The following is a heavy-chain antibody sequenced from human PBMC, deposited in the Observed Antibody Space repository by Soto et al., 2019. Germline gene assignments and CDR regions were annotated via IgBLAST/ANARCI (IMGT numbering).Heavy chain of an antibody. CDR2: IIPIFGTA. V-gene: IGHV1-69*13. J-gene: IGHJ6*02. D-gene: IGHD1-7*01. CDR3: ARGKSLWNYVPGLYYYYYGMDV. Sequence: ASVKVSCKASGCTFSSYAISWVRPAPGQVLECMVGIIPIFGTANYAQKFQGRVTITADESTSTAYMELSSLRSEDTAVYYCARGKSLWNYVPGLYYYYYGMDVWGQGTTVTVSS. CDR1: GCTFSSYA.